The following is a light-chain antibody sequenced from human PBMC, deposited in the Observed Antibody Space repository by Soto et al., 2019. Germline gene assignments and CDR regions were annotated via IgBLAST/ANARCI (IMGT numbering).Light chain of an antibody. V-gene: IGKV3-20*01. CDR1: QSISSN. J-gene: IGKJ1*01. CDR3: QQYGRSGT. Sequence: ITHSPTTLSVSPGERAPLPCRASQSISSNLAWYQQKPGQAPRLLIYGASNRATGIPDRFSGSGSGTDFTLTISRLEPEDFAVYYCQQYGRSGTFGQGTKVDIK. CDR2: GAS.